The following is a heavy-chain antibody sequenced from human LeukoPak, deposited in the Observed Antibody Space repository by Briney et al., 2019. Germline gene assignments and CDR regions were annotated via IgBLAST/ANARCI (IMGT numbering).Heavy chain of an antibody. Sequence: GGSLRLSCAASGFTFSTYDMNWVRPAPGKGLEWVSSLTIDSAYIYYADSVKGRFTVSRDNAKNSLYLEMNSLRAEDTAVYYCARGGVTAIRSDAFDIWGHGTMVTVSS. CDR3: ARGGVTAIRSDAFDI. J-gene: IGHJ3*02. CDR1: GFTFSTYD. V-gene: IGHV3-21*01. D-gene: IGHD2-21*02. CDR2: LTIDSAYI.